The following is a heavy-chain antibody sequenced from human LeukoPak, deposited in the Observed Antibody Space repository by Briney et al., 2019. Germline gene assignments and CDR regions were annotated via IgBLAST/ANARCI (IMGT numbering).Heavy chain of an antibody. D-gene: IGHD3-10*01. Sequence: SVKVSCKASGFTFTSSAMQWVRQARGQRLESIGWIVVGSGNTNYAQKFQGRVTMTRDTSISTAYMELSRLRSDDTAVYYCASLDFLGMVRDPEKGPNDYWGQGTLVTVSS. CDR1: GFTFTSSA. V-gene: IGHV1-58*02. CDR2: IVVGSGNT. CDR3: ASLDFLGMVRDPEKGPNDY. J-gene: IGHJ4*02.